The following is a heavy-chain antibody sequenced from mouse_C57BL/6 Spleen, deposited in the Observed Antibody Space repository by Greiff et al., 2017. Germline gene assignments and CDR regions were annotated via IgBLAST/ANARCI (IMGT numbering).Heavy chain of an antibody. J-gene: IGHJ4*01. CDR2: IYPGSGST. CDR1: GYTFTSYW. Sequence: QVQLQQPGAELVQPGASVKMSCKASGYTFTSYWITWVKQRPGHGLEWIGDIYPGSGSTNYNEKFKSKATLTVDTSSSTAYMQLSSLTSEDSAVYYCARVYYGDYYAMDYWGQGTSVTVSS. V-gene: IGHV1-55*01. CDR3: ARVYYGDYYAMDY. D-gene: IGHD1-1*01.